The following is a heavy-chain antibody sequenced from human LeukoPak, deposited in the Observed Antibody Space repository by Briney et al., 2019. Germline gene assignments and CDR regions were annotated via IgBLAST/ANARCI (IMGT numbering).Heavy chain of an antibody. Sequence: SEPLSLTCTVSGGSVSSGSYYWRWIRQPPRKGLEWIGYIYYSGSTNYNPSLKSRVTISVDTSKNQFALKLSSVTAADTAVYYCASAPARYCSGGSCYSPFDYWGQGTLVTVSS. V-gene: IGHV4-61*01. D-gene: IGHD2-15*01. J-gene: IGHJ4*02. CDR1: GGSVSSGSYY. CDR3: ASAPARYCSGGSCYSPFDY. CDR2: IYYSGST.